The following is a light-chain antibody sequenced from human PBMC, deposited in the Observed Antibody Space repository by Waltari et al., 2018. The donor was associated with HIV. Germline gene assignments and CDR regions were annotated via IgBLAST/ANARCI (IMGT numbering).Light chain of an antibody. V-gene: IGKV1-12*01. Sequence: IQLTQSPPSLSASGGDRVTITCRASQDINTRLAWYQQKPGKAPNLVIYASSRLQSGVPSRFSGSGSGTFFTLTIDDFQTDDSATYYCQHGSDFPLSFGGGTKVEI. CDR2: ASS. J-gene: IGKJ4*01. CDR1: QDINTR. CDR3: QHGSDFPLS.